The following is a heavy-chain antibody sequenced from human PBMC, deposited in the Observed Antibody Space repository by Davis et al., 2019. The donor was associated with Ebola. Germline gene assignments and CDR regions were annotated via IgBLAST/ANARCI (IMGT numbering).Heavy chain of an antibody. CDR3: ARDFDRVRE. CDR1: GFTFSTYW. D-gene: IGHD3-22*01. J-gene: IGHJ4*02. CDR2: INPDGGRT. V-gene: IGHV3-74*01. Sequence: HTGGSLRLSCAASGFTFSTYWMSWVRQAPGKGLVWVSRINPDGGRTGYADSVKGRFTISRDNAKNTVYLEMNSLKAEDTAVYYCARDFDRVREWGQGTLVTVSS.